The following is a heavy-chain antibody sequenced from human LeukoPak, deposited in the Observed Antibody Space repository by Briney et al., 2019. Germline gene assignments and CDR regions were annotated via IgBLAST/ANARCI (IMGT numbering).Heavy chain of an antibody. CDR2: ISGSGGST. Sequence: PGGSLRLSCAASGFTFSSYAMSWVRQAPGKGLEWVSAISGSGGSTYYADSVKGRFTISRDNSKNTLYLQMNSLRAEDTAVYYCAKDSGSSTYGDYADAFDIWGQGTMVTVSS. J-gene: IGHJ3*02. CDR1: GFTFSSYA. CDR3: AKDSGSSTYGDYADAFDI. D-gene: IGHD4-17*01. V-gene: IGHV3-23*01.